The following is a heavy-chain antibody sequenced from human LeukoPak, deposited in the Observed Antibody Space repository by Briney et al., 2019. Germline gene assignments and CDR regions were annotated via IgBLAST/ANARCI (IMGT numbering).Heavy chain of an antibody. CDR1: EYTLNYYY. D-gene: IGHD3-10*01. CDR3: IRGRRHYFDY. V-gene: IGHV1-2*02. Sequence: ASVKGSCKAPEYTLNYYYMHWVRQVPGQGPEWMGWINPSSGATNDAQKFQGRVTMTRDTYVSTTYMELTRLRSDDSAVFYCIRGRRHYFDYWGQGTVVTVPS. J-gene: IGHJ4*02. CDR2: INPSSGAT.